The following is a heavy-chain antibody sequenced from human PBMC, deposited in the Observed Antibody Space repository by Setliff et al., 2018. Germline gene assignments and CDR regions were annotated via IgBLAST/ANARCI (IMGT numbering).Heavy chain of an antibody. Sequence: PSETLSLTCTVSGGSMTSYYWSWIRQPAGKGLEWIGRICSSENMIGRICRGSNTHYNPSLQSRVTMSLDTSTNQFSLRLSSVTAADTAVYYCARTSRDGATYMDVWGKGTTVTVSS. V-gene: IGHV4-4*07. CDR2: ICRGSNT. D-gene: IGHD3-10*01. J-gene: IGHJ6*03. CDR1: GGSMTSYY. CDR3: ARTSRDGATYMDV.